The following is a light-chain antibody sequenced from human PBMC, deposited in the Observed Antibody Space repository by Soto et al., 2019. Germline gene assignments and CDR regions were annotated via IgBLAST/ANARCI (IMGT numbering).Light chain of an antibody. Sequence: DIVMTQSPDSLAVSLGERATTNCKSSQSGFYSSNNRNYLAWYQQQPGQPPRLLIYWASIRQSGVPDRFSGSGSGTDFTLTISSLQAEDVAVYYCEQHLGASYTFGQGTKLEIK. J-gene: IGKJ2*01. CDR2: WAS. CDR1: QSGFYSSNNRNY. CDR3: EQHLGASYT. V-gene: IGKV4-1*01.